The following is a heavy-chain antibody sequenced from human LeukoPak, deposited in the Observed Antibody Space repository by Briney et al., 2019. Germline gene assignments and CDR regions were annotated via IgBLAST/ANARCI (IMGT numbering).Heavy chain of an antibody. CDR1: GGSFSGYC. V-gene: IGHV4-34*01. CDR2: INHSGST. J-gene: IGHJ3*02. Sequence: ASETLSLTCAVYGGSFSGYCWSWIRQPPGKGLEWIGEINHSGSTNYNPSLKSRVTISVDTSKNQFSLKLSSVTAADTAVYYCARLPVVVAAIHAFDIWGQGTVVTVSS. CDR3: ARLPVVVAAIHAFDI. D-gene: IGHD2-15*01.